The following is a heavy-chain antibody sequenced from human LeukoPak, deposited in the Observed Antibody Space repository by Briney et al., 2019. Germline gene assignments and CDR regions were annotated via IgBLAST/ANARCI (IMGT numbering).Heavy chain of an antibody. D-gene: IGHD3-22*01. J-gene: IGHJ4*02. Sequence: GGSLRLSCAASGFTFSSYSMNGVRQAPGKGLEWVSSISSSSSYIYYADSVKGRFTISRDNAKNSLYLQMNGLRAEDTAVYYCAYVSYYDSSGYEDGMDYWGQGTLVTVSS. CDR3: AYVSYYDSSGYEDGMDY. CDR2: ISSSSSYI. CDR1: GFTFSSYS. V-gene: IGHV3-21*01.